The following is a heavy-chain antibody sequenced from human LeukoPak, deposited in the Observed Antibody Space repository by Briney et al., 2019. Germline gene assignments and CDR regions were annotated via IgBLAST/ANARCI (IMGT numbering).Heavy chain of an antibody. Sequence: SETLSLTCAVYGGSFSVYYWSWIRDPPGKGLELIGESDHSGSTYYNPSLKSRFTISGDTSKNQFSLKLSSVTDAETAVYFCARGFRGDNFDYWGQGTLVTVSS. J-gene: IGHJ4*02. V-gene: IGHV4-34*01. CDR2: SDHSGST. D-gene: IGHD7-27*01. CDR1: GGSFSVYY. CDR3: ARGFRGDNFDY.